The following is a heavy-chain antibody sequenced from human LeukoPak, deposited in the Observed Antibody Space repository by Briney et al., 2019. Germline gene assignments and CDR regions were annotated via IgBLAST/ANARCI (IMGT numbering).Heavy chain of an antibody. CDR1: GASISRHH. V-gene: IGHV4-59*11. CDR3: ARAGVVSNPNSYWYFDL. Sequence: SSETLSLTCTVSGASISRHHWSWIRQSPGKGLEWIGYIYNSGSTNYNPSLESRVTISVDTSKNQFSLKLSSVTAADTAVYYCARAGVVSNPNSYWYFDLWGRGTLVTVSS. D-gene: IGHD3-3*01. J-gene: IGHJ2*01. CDR2: IYNSGST.